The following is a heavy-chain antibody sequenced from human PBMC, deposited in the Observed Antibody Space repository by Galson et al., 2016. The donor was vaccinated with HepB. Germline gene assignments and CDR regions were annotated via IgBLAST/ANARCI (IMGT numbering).Heavy chain of an antibody. D-gene: IGHD2-2*01. CDR1: GGTLSIYA. CDR2: IIPIFGTT. Sequence: SVKVSCKASGGTLSIYAISWVRQAPGHGLEWMGGIIPIFGTTNYAQNFQGRVTITADKSTATASMEQSSLRSEDTAVYYCARARHIVVVPGDTPGLYYYHAMDVWGQGTTVTVSS. J-gene: IGHJ6*02. V-gene: IGHV1-69*06. CDR3: ARARHIVVVPGDTPGLYYYHAMDV.